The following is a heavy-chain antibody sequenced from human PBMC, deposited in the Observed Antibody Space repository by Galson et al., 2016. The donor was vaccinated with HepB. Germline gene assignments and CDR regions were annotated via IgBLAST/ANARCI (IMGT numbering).Heavy chain of an antibody. V-gene: IGHV3-21*01. CDR2: ISRSSSLI. D-gene: IGHD5-12*01. CDR1: GFTFSSDS. CDR3: VRDSSSGYVIDAFDI. J-gene: IGHJ3*02. Sequence: SLRLSCADSGFTFSSDSMNWVRQAPGKGLEWISSISRSSSLIYYADSVTGRFTISRDNAKRSLYLQMNSLRVEDTAVYYCVRDSSSGYVIDAFDIWGQGTMVTVSS.